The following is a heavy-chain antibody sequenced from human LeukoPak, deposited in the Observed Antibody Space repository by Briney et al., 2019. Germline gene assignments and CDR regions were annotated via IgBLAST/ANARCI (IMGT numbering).Heavy chain of an antibody. CDR2: MNPNSGNT. V-gene: IGHV1-8*01. CDR1: GYTFTSYD. CDR3: ARGGRDYDILTGYDY. J-gene: IGHJ4*02. D-gene: IGHD3-9*01. Sequence: ASVKVSCKASGYTFTSYDINWVRQATGQGLEWMGWMNPNSGNTGYAQKFQGRVTMTRDTSISTAYMELSRLRSDDTAVYYCARGGRDYDILTGYDYWGQGTLVTVSS.